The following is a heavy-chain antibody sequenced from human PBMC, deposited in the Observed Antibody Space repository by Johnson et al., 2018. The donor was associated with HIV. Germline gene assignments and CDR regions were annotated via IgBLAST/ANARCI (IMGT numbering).Heavy chain of an antibody. CDR1: GFTFSKAW. D-gene: IGHD3-22*01. J-gene: IGHJ3*02. Sequence: QVQLVESGGGLVKPGGSLRLSCATSGFTFSKAWMNWVRQAPGKGLEWVAVISYDGSNKYYADSVKGRFTISRDNSKNTLYLQMNSLRAEDTAVYYCARGGARSSGYYSAFDIWGQGTMVTVSS. V-gene: IGHV3-30-3*01. CDR3: ARGGARSSGYYSAFDI. CDR2: ISYDGSNK.